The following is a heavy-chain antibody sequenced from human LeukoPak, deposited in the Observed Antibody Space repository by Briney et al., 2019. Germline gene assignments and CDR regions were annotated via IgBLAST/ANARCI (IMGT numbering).Heavy chain of an antibody. Sequence: GRSLRLSCAASGFTFTNYGMQWVRQAPGKGLEWVAMISYDGRNEYYVDSVKGRFTISRDNSKNTLYLQMNSLRAEDTAVYYCAKERAGMGADAFDIWGQGTMVTVSS. CDR1: GFTFTNYG. D-gene: IGHD1-26*01. CDR3: AKERAGMGADAFDI. J-gene: IGHJ3*02. CDR2: ISYDGRNE. V-gene: IGHV3-30*18.